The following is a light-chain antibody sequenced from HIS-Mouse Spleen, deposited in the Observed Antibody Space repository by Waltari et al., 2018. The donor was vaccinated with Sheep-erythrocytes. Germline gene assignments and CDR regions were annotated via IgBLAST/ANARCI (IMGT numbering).Light chain of an antibody. CDR3: QTWGTGIHVV. CDR2: YKSDSDK. CDR1: SGINVGTYR. V-gene: IGLV5-45*03. Sequence: QAVLTQPSSLSASPGASASLTCTLRSGINVGTYRIYWYQQKPGSPPQYLLRYKSDSDKQQCSGVPSRFSGAKDASANAGILRISGLQYEDEAGYYRQTWGTGIHVVFGGGTKLTVL. J-gene: IGLJ2*01.